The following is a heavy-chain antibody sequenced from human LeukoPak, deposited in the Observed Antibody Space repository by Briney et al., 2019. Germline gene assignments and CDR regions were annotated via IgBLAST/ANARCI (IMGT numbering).Heavy chain of an antibody. CDR2: IYYSGNS. CDR3: ARISYYYDDSGHPGYFDY. CDR1: GYAISRGYY. V-gene: IGHV4-38-2*01. Sequence: SGTLALTCAVSGYAISRGYYGGWIRQPPGKGLEWIASIYYSGNSYYNPSLKSRATISVNTSKNQFSLKLSSVTAADTAQYYCARISYYYDDSGHPGYFDYWGLGTLVTVSS. D-gene: IGHD3-22*01. J-gene: IGHJ4*02.